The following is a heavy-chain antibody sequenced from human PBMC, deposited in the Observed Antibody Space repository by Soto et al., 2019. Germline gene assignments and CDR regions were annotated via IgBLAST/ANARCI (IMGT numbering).Heavy chain of an antibody. V-gene: IGHV3-21*01. Sequence: EVQLVESGGGLVKPGGSLRLSCAVSGFPFDTYSMSWVRQAPGQGLEWLASLSSGSFYIFHADSIRGRFTISRDDAKNLLFLQMKGLTIEDTATYYCAREANTIYAPHGLAVWGQGAVVTVSS. J-gene: IGHJ6*02. CDR2: LSSGSFYI. CDR1: GFPFDTYS. D-gene: IGHD3-3*01. CDR3: AREANTIYAPHGLAV.